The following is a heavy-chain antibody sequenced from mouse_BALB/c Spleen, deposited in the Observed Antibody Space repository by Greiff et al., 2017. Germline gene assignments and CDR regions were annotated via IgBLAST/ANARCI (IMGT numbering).Heavy chain of an antibody. CDR1: GFTFSSYT. J-gene: IGHJ2*01. CDR3: TRDHGTRDYFDY. Sequence: EVQLVESGGGLVKPGGSLKLSCAASGFTFSSYTMSWVRQTPEKRLEWVATISSGGSYTYYPDSVKGRFTISRDNAKNTLYLQMSSLKSEDTAMYYCTRDHGTRDYFDYWGQGTTLTVSS. CDR2: ISSGGSYT. V-gene: IGHV5-6-4*01. D-gene: IGHD3-1*01.